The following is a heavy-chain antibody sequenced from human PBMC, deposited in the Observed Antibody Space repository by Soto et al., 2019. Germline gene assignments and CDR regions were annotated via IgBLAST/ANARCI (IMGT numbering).Heavy chain of an antibody. D-gene: IGHD3-10*01. J-gene: IGHJ4*02. CDR1: GYSFISYP. V-gene: IGHV1-3*01. Sequence: QVRLVQSGAEVKKPGASVKVSCRASGYSFISYPMHWVRQAPGQRPEWMGWINAGDDNTYYSQKFQGRITITRDTSACTVYLELSSLRAEDTAVYYCARDPFTVLRGVIPYFDYWGQGTLVTVSS. CDR2: INAGDDNT. CDR3: ARDPFTVLRGVIPYFDY.